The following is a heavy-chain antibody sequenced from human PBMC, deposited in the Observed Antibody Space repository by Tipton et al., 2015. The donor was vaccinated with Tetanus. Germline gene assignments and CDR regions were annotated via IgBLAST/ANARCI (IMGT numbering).Heavy chain of an antibody. CDR2: ISGSSNYI. CDR3: ARGMAEASNCGGDCYSDY. V-gene: IGHV3-21*01. J-gene: IGHJ4*02. CDR1: GFTFSDYS. Sequence: SLRLSCAASGFTFSDYSMNWVRQAPGKGLEWVSSISGSSNYIYYTDSVKGRSTISRANAKNSLYLQMNSLRAEDTAVYSCARGMAEASNCGGDCYSDYWGQGTLVTVSS. D-gene: IGHD2-21*02.